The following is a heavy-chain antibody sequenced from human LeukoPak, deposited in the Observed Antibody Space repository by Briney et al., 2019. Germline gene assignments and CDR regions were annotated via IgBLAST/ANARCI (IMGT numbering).Heavy chain of an antibody. Sequence: SGGSLRLSCAASGFAFSSYAMTWVRQAPGKGLEWISAVSDSGSTTYYVDSVKGRFTISRDNSKNTLYLQMNSLRAEDTAIYYCARRYNWKAFDLWGRGTLVTVSS. V-gene: IGHV3-23*01. CDR3: ARRYNWKAFDL. CDR2: VSDSGSTT. D-gene: IGHD1-20*01. CDR1: GFAFSSYA. J-gene: IGHJ2*01.